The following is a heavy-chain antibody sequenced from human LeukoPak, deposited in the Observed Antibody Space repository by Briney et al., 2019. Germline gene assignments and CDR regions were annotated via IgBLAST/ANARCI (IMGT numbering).Heavy chain of an antibody. Sequence: PLETLSLTCTVSGGSISSYYWSWIRQPPGKGLEWIGYIYYSGSTNYNPSLKSRVTISVDTSKNQFSLKLSSVTAADTAVYYCASGYSYGPTGVFDYWGQGTLVTVSS. D-gene: IGHD5-18*01. V-gene: IGHV4-59*01. CDR1: GGSISSYY. CDR2: IYYSGST. CDR3: ASGYSYGPTGVFDY. J-gene: IGHJ4*02.